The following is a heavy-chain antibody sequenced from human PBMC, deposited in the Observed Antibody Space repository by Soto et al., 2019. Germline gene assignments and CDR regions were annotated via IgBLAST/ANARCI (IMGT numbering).Heavy chain of an antibody. Sequence: GGSLRLSCAASGFTFSNAWMNWVRQAPGKGLEWVGRIKSKTDGGTTDYAAPVKGRFTISRDDSKNTLYLQMNSLKTEDTAVYYCAEMSTGRYYYYGMDVWGQGTTVTVSS. V-gene: IGHV3-15*07. D-gene: IGHD4-4*01. CDR1: GFTFSNAW. CDR2: IKSKTDGGTT. J-gene: IGHJ6*02. CDR3: AEMSTGRYYYYGMDV.